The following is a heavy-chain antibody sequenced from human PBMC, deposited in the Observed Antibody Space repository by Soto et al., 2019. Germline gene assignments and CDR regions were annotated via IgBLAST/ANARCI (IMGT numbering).Heavy chain of an antibody. J-gene: IGHJ6*02. CDR2: IIPIFGRA. D-gene: IGHD3-9*01. CDR1: GGTFSSYA. Sequence: SVKVSCKASGGTFSSYAFSWVRQAPGQGLEWMGGIIPIFGRAIYAQKFQGRVTMTEDTSTDTAYMELSSLRSEDTAVYYCATDRGDILTGYLRGGMDVWGQGTTVTVSS. V-gene: IGHV1-69*06. CDR3: ATDRGDILTGYLRGGMDV.